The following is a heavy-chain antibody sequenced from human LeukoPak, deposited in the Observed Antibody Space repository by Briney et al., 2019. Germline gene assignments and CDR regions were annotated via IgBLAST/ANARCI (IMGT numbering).Heavy chain of an antibody. CDR1: GFTVSGNF. Sequence: EGSLRLSCAASGFTVSGNFMSWVRQAPGKGLEWVSVIYRGGSTYYADSVKGRFTISRDYAKNTLFLQMNSLRAEDTAVYYCARKTVVGTYYHYGMDVWGQGTTVTVSS. D-gene: IGHD6-19*01. J-gene: IGHJ6*02. CDR3: ARKTVVGTYYHYGMDV. V-gene: IGHV3-66*01. CDR2: IYRGGST.